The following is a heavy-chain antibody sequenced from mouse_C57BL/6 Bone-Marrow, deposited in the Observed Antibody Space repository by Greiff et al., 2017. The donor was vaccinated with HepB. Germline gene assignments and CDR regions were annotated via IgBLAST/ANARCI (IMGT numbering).Heavy chain of an antibody. Sequence: EVKLQESGAELVRPGASVKLSCTASGFTFKDDYMNWVKQRPEQGLEWIGWIDPENGDTEYASKFQGKATITADTSSNTAYLQLSSLTSEDTAVYYCTKSSYPYDAMDYWGQGTSVTVSS. D-gene: IGHD1-1*01. CDR1: GFTFKDDY. CDR3: TKSSYPYDAMDY. J-gene: IGHJ4*01. CDR2: IDPENGDT. V-gene: IGHV14-4*01.